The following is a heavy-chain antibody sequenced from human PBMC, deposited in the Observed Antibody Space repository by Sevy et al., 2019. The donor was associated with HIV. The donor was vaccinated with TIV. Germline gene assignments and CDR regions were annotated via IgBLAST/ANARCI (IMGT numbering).Heavy chain of an antibody. CDR1: GSTLSRLS. CDR3: ATTKDYYESYGSPFDY. D-gene: IGHD3-22*01. V-gene: IGHV1-24*01. J-gene: IGHJ4*02. Sequence: ASVKVSCKVSGSTLSRLSMHWVRQVPGKGLEWMGSFDPEDGETIYARKFQGRVSMTEDTSTDTAYMELSSLRSEDTAVYYCATTKDYYESYGSPFDYWGLGTLVTVSS. CDR2: FDPEDGET.